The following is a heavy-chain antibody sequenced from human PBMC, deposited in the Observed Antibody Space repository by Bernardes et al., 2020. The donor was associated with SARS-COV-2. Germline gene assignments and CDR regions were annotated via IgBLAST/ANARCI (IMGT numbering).Heavy chain of an antibody. CDR2: ISWNSGSI. V-gene: IGHV3-9*01. Sequence: GGSLRLSCAASGFTFDDYAMHWVRQAPGKGLEWVSGISWNSGSIGYADSVKGRFTISRDNAKNSLYLQMNSLRAEDTALYYRAKASGVLRYFDWLPDWGQGTPVTVSS. CDR1: GFTFDDYA. D-gene: IGHD3-9*01. CDR3: AKASGVLRYFDWLPD. J-gene: IGHJ4*02.